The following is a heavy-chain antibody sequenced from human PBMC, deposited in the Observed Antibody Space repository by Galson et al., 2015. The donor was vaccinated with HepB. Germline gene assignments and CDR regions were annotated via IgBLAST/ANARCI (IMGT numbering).Heavy chain of an antibody. CDR2: IKEDGSEK. CDR3: ARVYSSSSGRALDY. CDR1: GFTFSTYW. J-gene: IGHJ4*02. V-gene: IGHV3-7*03. Sequence: SLRLSCAASGFTFSTYWMSWVRQAPGKGLEWVANIKEDGSEKYSVDAVKGRFTISRDNAKNSLYLQMNSLGAEDTAVYYCARVYSSSSGRALDYWGQGTLVTVSS. D-gene: IGHD6-6*01.